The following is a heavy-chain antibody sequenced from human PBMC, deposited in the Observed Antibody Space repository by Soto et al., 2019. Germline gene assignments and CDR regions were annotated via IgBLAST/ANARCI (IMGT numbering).Heavy chain of an antibody. CDR1: GFTFTSSA. Sequence: SVKVSCKASGFTFTSSAMQWVRQARGQRLEWIGWIIPIFGTANYAQKFQGRVTITADESTSTAYMELSSLRSEDTAVYYCARVVDYDSSGYYDYWGQGTLVTVSS. J-gene: IGHJ4*02. V-gene: IGHV1-69*13. CDR2: IIPIFGTA. D-gene: IGHD3-22*01. CDR3: ARVVDYDSSGYYDY.